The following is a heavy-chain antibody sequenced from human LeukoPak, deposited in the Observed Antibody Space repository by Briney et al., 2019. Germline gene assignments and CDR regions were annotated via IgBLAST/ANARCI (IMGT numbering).Heavy chain of an antibody. CDR3: ARDVDTVVVTALAS. CDR2: IDPNGGGT. J-gene: IGHJ5*02. D-gene: IGHD2-21*02. CDR1: GYTFTDYY. Sequence: ASVKVSCKASGYTFTDYYVHWVRQAPGQGLEWMGWIDPNGGGTNYPQKFQDRVVLIRDTSISTAYMELSSLRSDDTAVYFCARDVDTVVVTALASWGQGTLVTVSS. V-gene: IGHV1-2*02.